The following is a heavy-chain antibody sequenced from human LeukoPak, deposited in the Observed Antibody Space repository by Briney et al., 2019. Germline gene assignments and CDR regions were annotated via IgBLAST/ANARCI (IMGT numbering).Heavy chain of an antibody. CDR2: IYYSGST. V-gene: IGHV4-39*01. D-gene: IGHD4-23*01. Sequence: SETLSLTCTVSGGSISSSSDYWGWIRQPPGKGLEWIGNIYYSGSTYYNPSLKSRVTISVDTSKNQFSLRLSSVTAADTAVYYCARSDYGGIGYWGQGTLVTVSS. CDR1: GGSISSSSDY. CDR3: ARSDYGGIGY. J-gene: IGHJ4*02.